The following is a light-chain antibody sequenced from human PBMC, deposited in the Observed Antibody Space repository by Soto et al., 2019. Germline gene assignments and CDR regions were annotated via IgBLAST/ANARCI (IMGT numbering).Light chain of an antibody. Sequence: QSALTQPPSASGSPGQSVPISCTGTRSDVGDYNYVSWYQQHPGKAPKLLIYEVTKRPSGVPDRFSGSKSANTASLTVSGLQAEDEADYYCSSYAGSDNFEVFGGGTKLTVL. CDR2: EVT. J-gene: IGLJ2*01. CDR3: SSYAGSDNFEV. V-gene: IGLV2-8*01. CDR1: RSDVGDYNY.